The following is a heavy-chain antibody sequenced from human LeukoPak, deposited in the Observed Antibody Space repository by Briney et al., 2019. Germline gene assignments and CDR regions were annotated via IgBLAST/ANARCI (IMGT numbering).Heavy chain of an antibody. V-gene: IGHV3-30*18. J-gene: IGHJ4*02. CDR3: AKADYGDFLTLDY. D-gene: IGHD4-17*01. CDR2: ISYDGSNK. Sequence: GRSLRLSCAASGFTFSSYGMHWVRQAPGKGLEWVAVISYDGSNKYYADSVKGRFTISRDNSKNTLYLQMNSLRAEDTAVYYCAKADYGDFLTLDYWGQGTLVTVSS. CDR1: GFTFSSYG.